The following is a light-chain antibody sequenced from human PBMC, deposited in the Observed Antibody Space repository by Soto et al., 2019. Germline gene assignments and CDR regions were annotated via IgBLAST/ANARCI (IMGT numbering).Light chain of an antibody. Sequence: EVVMTQSPLSLPVTLGQPACISCSCNQSLVHSDGIAYFSWFQQRPGRSPRRLIYKVSNRDSGVPARFSGSGSGTDFALKISRVEAEDVGVYYCRQGTHWPITFGQGTRLEI. V-gene: IGKV2-30*02. J-gene: IGKJ5*01. CDR2: KVS. CDR1: QSLVHSDGIAY. CDR3: RQGTHWPIT.